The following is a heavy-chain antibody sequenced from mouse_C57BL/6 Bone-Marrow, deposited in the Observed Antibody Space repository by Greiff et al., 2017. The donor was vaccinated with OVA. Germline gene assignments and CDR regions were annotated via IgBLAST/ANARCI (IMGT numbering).Heavy chain of an antibody. Sequence: EVKLVESGGGLVKPGGSLTLSCAASVFTFSDYGMHWVRQAPEKGLEWVAYISSGSSTIYYADTVKGRFTISRDNAKNTLFLQMTSLSAEDTAMYYCARVTGGFDYWGQGTTLTVSS. V-gene: IGHV5-17*01. J-gene: IGHJ2*01. CDR2: ISSGSSTI. D-gene: IGHD2-13*01. CDR3: ARVTGGFDY. CDR1: VFTFSDYG.